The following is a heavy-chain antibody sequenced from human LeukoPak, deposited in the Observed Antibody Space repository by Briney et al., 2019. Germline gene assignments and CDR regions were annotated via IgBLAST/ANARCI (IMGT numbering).Heavy chain of an antibody. D-gene: IGHD2-15*01. CDR2: ITSGFTP. CDR3: AKDYSDSRVADVSLEY. CDR1: GLTFSDYA. Sequence: GGSLRLSCAASGLTFSDYAMSWFRQAPGKGLEWVSGITSGFTPLYADSVKGRFTISRDNSKNTFYLQLNSLRAEDTAVYYCAKDYSDSRVADVSLEYWGQGTLVTVSS. J-gene: IGHJ4*02. V-gene: IGHV3-23*01.